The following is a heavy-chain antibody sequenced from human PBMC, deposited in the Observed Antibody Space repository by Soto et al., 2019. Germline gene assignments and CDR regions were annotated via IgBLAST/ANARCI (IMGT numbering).Heavy chain of an antibody. CDR3: ARELTRGDAFDI. J-gene: IGHJ3*02. Sequence: ASETLCLTCAVSSGSIISSSWWSWVRQPPGKGLEWIGEIYHSGSTNYNPSLKSRVTISVDKSKNQFSLKLSSVTAADTAVYYCARELTRGDAFDIWGQRTIVTVSS. CDR2: IYHSGST. CDR1: SGSIISSSW. D-gene: IGHD3-9*01. V-gene: IGHV4-4*02.